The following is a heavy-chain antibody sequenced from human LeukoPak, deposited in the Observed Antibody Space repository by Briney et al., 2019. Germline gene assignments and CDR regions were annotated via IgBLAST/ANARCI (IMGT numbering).Heavy chain of an antibody. CDR2: IYYSGST. D-gene: IGHD3-10*01. CDR3: ARRRFGEPTGN. Sequence: SETPSLTCTVSGGSIRIANYYWEWIRQPPGKGLEWIGSIYYSGSTYYNPSLKSRVTISVDTSKNQLSLKLSSLTAADTAVYYCARRRFGEPTGNWGQGTLVTVSS. V-gene: IGHV4-39*01. CDR1: GGSIRIANYY. J-gene: IGHJ4*02.